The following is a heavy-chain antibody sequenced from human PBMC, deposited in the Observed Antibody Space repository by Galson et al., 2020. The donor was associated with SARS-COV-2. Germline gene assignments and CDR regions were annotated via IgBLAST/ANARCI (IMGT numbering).Heavy chain of an antibody. D-gene: IGHD6-13*01. CDR2: IKPDGRDY. CDR1: GFIFSDYW. J-gene: IGHJ4*02. CDR3: ARVHRDSWYRPFDY. V-gene: IGHV3-7*05. Sequence: GGSLRLSCAASGFIFSDYWMTWVRQAPGKGPEWVANIKPDGRDYNYADSMRGRFLISRDNAENSLTLQMSSLRSEDTAVYFCARVHRDSWYRPFDYWGQGTLVTVSS.